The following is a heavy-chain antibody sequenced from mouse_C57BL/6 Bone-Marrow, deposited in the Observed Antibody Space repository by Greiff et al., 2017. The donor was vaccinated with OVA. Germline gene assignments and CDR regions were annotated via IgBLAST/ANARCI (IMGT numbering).Heavy chain of an antibody. CDR3: ARSGNRGVYYAMDY. D-gene: IGHD2-14*01. CDR1: GYTFTSYW. CDR2: IYPGSGST. Sequence: QVQLQQPGAELVKPGASVKMSCKASGYTFTSYWITWVKQRPGQGLEWIGDIYPGSGSTNYNEKFKSKATLTVETSSSTAYMQLSSLTSEDSAVYYCARSGNRGVYYAMDYWGQGTSVTVSS. V-gene: IGHV1-55*01. J-gene: IGHJ4*01.